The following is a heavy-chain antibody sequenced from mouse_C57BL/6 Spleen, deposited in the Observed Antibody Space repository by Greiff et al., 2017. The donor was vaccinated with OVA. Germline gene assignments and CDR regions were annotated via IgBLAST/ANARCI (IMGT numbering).Heavy chain of an antibody. D-gene: IGHD3-2*02. CDR3: ARQLRQGLYYFDY. CDR2: INPYNGGT. J-gene: IGHJ2*01. V-gene: IGHV1-19*01. Sequence: EVQLQQSGPVLVKPGASVTMSCKASGYTFTDYYMNWVKQSHGKSLEWIGVINPYNGGTSYNQKFKGKATLTVDKSSSTAYMELNSLTSEDSAVYYCARQLRQGLYYFDYWGQGTTLTVSS. CDR1: GYTFTDYY.